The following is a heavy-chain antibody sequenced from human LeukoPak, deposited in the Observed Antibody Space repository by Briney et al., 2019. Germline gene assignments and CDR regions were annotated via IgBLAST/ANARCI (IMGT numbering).Heavy chain of an antibody. V-gene: IGHV3-48*01. CDR3: ARDFRAYSGYYF. D-gene: IGHD3-22*01. Sequence: GGSLRLSCAASGFTFSSYSMNWVRQAPGKGLEWVSYISSSSSTIYYADSVKGRFTTSRDNAKNSLYLQMNSLRAEDTAVYYCARDFRAYSGYYFWGQGTLVTVSS. CDR1: GFTFSSYS. J-gene: IGHJ4*02. CDR2: ISSSSSTI.